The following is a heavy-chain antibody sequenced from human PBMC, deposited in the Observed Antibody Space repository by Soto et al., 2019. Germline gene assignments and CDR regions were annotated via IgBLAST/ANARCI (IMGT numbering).Heavy chain of an antibody. CDR3: AKEGAWALYRGTSKDY. CDR2: ISGSGGSI. CDR1: GFTFSSYA. V-gene: IGHV3-23*01. Sequence: EVQLLESGGGLVQPGGSLRVSCAASGFTFSSYAMTWVRQAPGKGLEWVSSISGSGGSIYYAESVKGRFTISRDNSKNRVFLQMSSLRVEDTAIYYCAKEGAWALYRGTSKDYWGQGTLVTVSS. D-gene: IGHD1-1*01. J-gene: IGHJ4*02.